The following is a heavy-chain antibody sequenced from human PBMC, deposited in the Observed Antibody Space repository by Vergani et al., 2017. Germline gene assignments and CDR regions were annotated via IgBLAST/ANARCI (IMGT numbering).Heavy chain of an antibody. CDR1: GFTFSSYA. V-gene: IGHV3-23*01. D-gene: IGHD3-10*01. CDR2: ISGSGGST. J-gene: IGHJ4*02. CDR3: ASPYGSGSYYPGDY. Sequence: EVQLLESGGGLVQPGGSLRLSCAASGFTFSSYAMSWVRQAPGKGLEWVSAISGSGGSTYYADSVKGRFTISRDNSKNSLYLQMNSLRAEDTAVYYCASPYGSGSYYPGDYWGQGTLVTVSS.